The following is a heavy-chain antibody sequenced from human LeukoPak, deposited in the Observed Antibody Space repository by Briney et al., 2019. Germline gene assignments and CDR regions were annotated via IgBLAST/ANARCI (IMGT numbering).Heavy chain of an antibody. J-gene: IGHJ4*02. V-gene: IGHV4-31*03. D-gene: IGHD3-10*01. CDR2: IYYSGST. CDR3: AREYYGSGITEDH. Sequence: SETLSLTCTVSGGSISSGGYYWSWIRQHPGKGLEWIGYIYYSGSTYYNPPLKSRVNISVDTSKNQFSLKLSSVTAAETAVYYRAREYYGSGITEDHWGQGTLVTVSS. CDR1: GGSISSGGYY.